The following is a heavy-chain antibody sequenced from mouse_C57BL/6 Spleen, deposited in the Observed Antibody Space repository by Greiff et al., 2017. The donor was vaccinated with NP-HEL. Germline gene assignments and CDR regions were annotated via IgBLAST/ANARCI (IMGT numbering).Heavy chain of an antibody. Sequence: QVQLQQSGAELVRPGSSVKLSCKASGYTFTSYWMHWVKQRPIQGLEWIGNIDPSDSETHYNQKFKDKATLTVDKSSSTAYMQLSSLTSEDSAVYYCAVSITTVVAGAMDYWGQGTSVTVSS. J-gene: IGHJ4*01. CDR1: GYTFTSYW. CDR3: AVSITTVVAGAMDY. D-gene: IGHD1-1*01. V-gene: IGHV1-52*01. CDR2: IDPSDSET.